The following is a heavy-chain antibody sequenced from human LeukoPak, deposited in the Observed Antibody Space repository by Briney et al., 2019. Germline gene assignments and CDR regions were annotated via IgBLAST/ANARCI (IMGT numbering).Heavy chain of an antibody. CDR3: ARDLVTVTKGFDI. V-gene: IGHV4-59*11. CDR2: ISYIGST. Sequence: PSETLSLTCAVSGDSFSSHYWTWIRQPPGKGLEWVGYISYIGSTNYNPSLKSRVTISIDTSKNQFSLKLSSVTAADTAVYYCARDLVTVTKGFDIWGQGTMVSVSS. CDR1: GDSFSSHY. D-gene: IGHD4-17*01. J-gene: IGHJ3*02.